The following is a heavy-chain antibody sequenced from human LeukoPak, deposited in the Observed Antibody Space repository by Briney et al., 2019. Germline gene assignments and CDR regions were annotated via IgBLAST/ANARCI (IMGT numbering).Heavy chain of an antibody. J-gene: IGHJ4*02. CDR3: TRDRYSYGYFDY. V-gene: IGHV3-33*01. CDR2: IWYDGSNK. Sequence: GGSLRLSCAASGFTFSSYGMHWVRQASGKGLEWVAVIWYDGSNKYYADSVKGRYTISRDNSKNTLYLQMNSLRAEDTAVYYCTRDRYSYGYFDYWGQGTLVTVSS. D-gene: IGHD5-18*01. CDR1: GFTFSSYG.